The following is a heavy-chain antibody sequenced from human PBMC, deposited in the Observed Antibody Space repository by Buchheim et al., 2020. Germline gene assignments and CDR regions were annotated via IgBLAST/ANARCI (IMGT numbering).Heavy chain of an antibody. D-gene: IGHD3-22*01. CDR1: GGSISSGGYY. CDR3: ARDLVNYYDSSGYYSGVGWFDP. Sequence: QVQLQESGPGLVKPSQTLSLTCTVSGGSISSGGYYWSWIRQHPGKGLEWIGYIYYSGSTYYNPSLKSRVTISVDTSKNQFSLKRSSVTAADTAVYYCARDLVNYYDSSGYYSGVGWFDPWGQGTL. J-gene: IGHJ5*02. V-gene: IGHV4-31*03. CDR2: IYYSGST.